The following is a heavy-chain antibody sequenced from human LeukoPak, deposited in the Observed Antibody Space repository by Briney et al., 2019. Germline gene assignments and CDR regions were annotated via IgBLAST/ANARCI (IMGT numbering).Heavy chain of an antibody. CDR1: GFIFSSYA. Sequence: GGSLRLSCRASGFIFSSYAMQGVRQAPARGLAGVAVISSDGNSNFYSNSVRGRFTISRDNSKNTVYLQMNTMKGEDTAVYYCAKDGGAAGTFDYWGQGTLVTVSS. CDR3: AKDGGAAGTFDY. V-gene: IGHV3-30*18. D-gene: IGHD6-13*01. J-gene: IGHJ4*02. CDR2: ISSDGNSN.